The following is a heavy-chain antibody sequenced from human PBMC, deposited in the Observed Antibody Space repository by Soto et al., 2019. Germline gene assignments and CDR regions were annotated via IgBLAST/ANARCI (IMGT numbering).Heavy chain of an antibody. Sequence: QVQLVQSGAEVKKPGASLRVSCETSGGTSTIYTITWVRQAPGQGLQWVGRIVPLPRITNYAQEFQGRLTITAHSSTSSAHLELASLTSEDTAVYYCATDKFGAGRVGVHSWGQGTLVIVSS. CDR2: IVPLPRIT. CDR3: ATDKFGAGRVGVHS. J-gene: IGHJ5*02. CDR1: GGTSTIYT. D-gene: IGHD3-10*01. V-gene: IGHV1-69*08.